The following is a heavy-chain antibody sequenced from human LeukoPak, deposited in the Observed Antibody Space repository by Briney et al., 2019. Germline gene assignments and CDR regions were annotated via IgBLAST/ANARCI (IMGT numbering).Heavy chain of an antibody. CDR3: ARGRGYYYDSSGYYEFDP. V-gene: IGHV1-69*04. CDR1: GGTFSSYA. J-gene: IGHJ5*02. CDR2: IIPILGIA. D-gene: IGHD3-22*01. Sequence: SVKVSCKASGGTFSSYAISWVRQAPGQGLEWMGRIIPILGIANYAQKFQGRVTITADKSTSTAYMELSSLRSEDTAVYCCARGRGYYYDSSGYYEFDPWGQGTLVTVSS.